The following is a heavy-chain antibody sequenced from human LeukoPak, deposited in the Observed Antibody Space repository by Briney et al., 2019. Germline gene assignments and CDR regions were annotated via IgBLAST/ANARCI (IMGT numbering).Heavy chain of an antibody. CDR1: GFTFSSYA. CDR3: AKDGRTGYSSGWYLAEYFQH. CDR2: ICGSGGST. J-gene: IGHJ1*01. V-gene: IGHV3-23*01. D-gene: IGHD6-19*01. Sequence: PGGSLRLSCAASGFTFSSYAMSWVRQAPGKGLEWVSAICGSGGSTYYADSVKGRFTISRDNSKNTLYLQMNSLRAEDTAVYYCAKDGRTGYSSGWYLAEYFQHWGQGTLVTVSS.